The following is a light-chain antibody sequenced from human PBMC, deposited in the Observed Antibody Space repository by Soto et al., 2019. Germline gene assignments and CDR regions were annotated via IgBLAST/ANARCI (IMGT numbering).Light chain of an antibody. CDR3: QQRSPIT. CDR1: QSVTYDQ. V-gene: IGKV3D-20*02. CDR2: GAS. J-gene: IGKJ5*01. Sequence: EMVLTQSPDTLSLSPGERATLSCRASQSVTYDQLAWYRQTPGQAPRLLIYGASSRAAGIPARFSGSGSGTDFTLTISSLEPEDFAVYYCQQRSPITFGQGTRLEIK.